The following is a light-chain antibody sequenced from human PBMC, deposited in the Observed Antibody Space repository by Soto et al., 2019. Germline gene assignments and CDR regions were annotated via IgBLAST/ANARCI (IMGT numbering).Light chain of an antibody. CDR2: GAS. CDR3: QQYKSHPFT. V-gene: IGKV1-16*01. J-gene: IGKJ3*01. CDR1: QGISSF. Sequence: DIQMTQSPSSLTASVGDRVTSTCRASQGISSFLAWFQQKPGKAPKSLIYGASTLQSGVPSRFSGSGSGTDFTLTISSLQPEDFATYYCQQYKSHPFTFGPGTKVDIK.